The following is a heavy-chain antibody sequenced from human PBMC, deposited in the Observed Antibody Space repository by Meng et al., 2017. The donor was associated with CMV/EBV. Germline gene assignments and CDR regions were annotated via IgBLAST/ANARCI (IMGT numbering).Heavy chain of an antibody. V-gene: IGHV3-23*03. CDR3: AKPAPVSRKRSGGRTNYDFWSGYEYYFDY. CDR2: IYSGGSST. CDR1: GFTFSSYA. Sequence: ETLSLTCAASGFTFSSYAMSWVRQAPGKGLEWVSVIYSGGSSTYYADSVKGRFTISRDNSKNTLYLQMNSLRAEDTAVYYCAKPAPVSRKRSGGRTNYDFWSGYEYYFDYWGQGTLVTVSS. D-gene: IGHD3-3*01. J-gene: IGHJ4*02.